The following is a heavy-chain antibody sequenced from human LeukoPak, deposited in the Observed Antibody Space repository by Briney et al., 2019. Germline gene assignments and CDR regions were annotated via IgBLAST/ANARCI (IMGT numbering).Heavy chain of an antibody. D-gene: IGHD1-1*01. V-gene: IGHV4-34*01. CDR3: ARGRSTTPYYYYYYYMDV. J-gene: IGHJ6*03. CDR1: GGSFSGYY. Sequence: PSENLSFTCAVYGGSFSGYYWSWIRQPPGKGLEWIGEINHSGSTNYNPSLKSRVTISVDTSKNQFSLKLSSVTAADTAVYYCARGRSTTPYYYYYYYMDVWGKGATVTVSS. CDR2: INHSGST.